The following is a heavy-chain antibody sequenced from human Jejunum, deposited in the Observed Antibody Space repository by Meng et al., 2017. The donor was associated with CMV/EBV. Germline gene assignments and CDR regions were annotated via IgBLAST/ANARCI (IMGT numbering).Heavy chain of an antibody. V-gene: IGHV4-34*01. D-gene: IGHD3-22*01. CDR1: GGSFSGYY. J-gene: IGHJ4*02. CDR2: INYRGST. Sequence: AQIPEWGAGLLKPSETLSLPCAVYGGSFSGYYWSWIRQPPGKGLEWIGEINYRGSTKYSPSLKSRVTMSLDTSKNQFSLKLTSVTAADTAMYYCARCPRDDDSGYWFFDNWGQGTLVTISS. CDR3: ARCPRDDDSGYWFFDN.